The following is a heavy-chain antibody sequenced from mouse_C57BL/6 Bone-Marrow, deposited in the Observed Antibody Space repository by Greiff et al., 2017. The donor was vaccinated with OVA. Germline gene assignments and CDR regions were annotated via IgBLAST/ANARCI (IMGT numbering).Heavy chain of an antibody. V-gene: IGHV1-11*01. J-gene: IGHJ4*01. CDR3: LDSSGYYAMDY. CDR1: GYTFTDHI. Sequence: QVQLKESGAELASPGASVTLSCKASGYTFTDHIMNWVKKRPGQGLEWIGRSYPVSGETNYNQKFMGKATFSVDRSSSTVYMVLNSLTSEDPAVYYCLDSSGYYAMDYWGQGTSVTVSS. CDR2: SYPVSGET. D-gene: IGHD3-2*02.